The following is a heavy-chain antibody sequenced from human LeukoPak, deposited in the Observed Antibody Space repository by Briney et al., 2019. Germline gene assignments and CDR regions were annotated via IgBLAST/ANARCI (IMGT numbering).Heavy chain of an antibody. CDR1: GFTFSGSA. V-gene: IGHV3-73*01. D-gene: IGHD3-22*01. J-gene: IGHJ4*02. CDR3: TSWVYDCSGYLDY. CDR2: IRSKANSYAT. Sequence: GGSLRLSCAASGFTFSGSAMHWVRQASGKGLEWVGRIRSKANSYATAYAASVKGRFTISRDDSKNTAYLQMNSLKTEDTAVYYCTSWVYDCSGYLDYWGQGTLVTVSS.